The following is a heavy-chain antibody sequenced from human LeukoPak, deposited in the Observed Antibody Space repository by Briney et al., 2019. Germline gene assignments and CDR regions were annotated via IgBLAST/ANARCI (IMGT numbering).Heavy chain of an antibody. CDR2: ISGSGGST. D-gene: IGHD4-17*01. J-gene: IGHJ4*02. Sequence: GGSLRLPCAASGFTFSSYAMSWVRQAPGKGLEWVSAISGSGGSTYYADSVKGRFTISRDNSKNTLYLQMNSLRAEDTAVYYCAKDPGYGDYQYWGQGTLVTVSS. CDR3: AKDPGYGDYQY. CDR1: GFTFSSYA. V-gene: IGHV3-23*01.